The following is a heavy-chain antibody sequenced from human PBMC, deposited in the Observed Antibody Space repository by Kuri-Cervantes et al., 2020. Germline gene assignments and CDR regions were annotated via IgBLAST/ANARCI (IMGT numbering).Heavy chain of an antibody. V-gene: IGHV4-38-2*01. Sequence: SETLSLTCAVSGYFISNGYYWGWIRQPPGKGLEWIGTIYHSGSTSYNPSLKSRVTISVDTSKNQFSLKLSSVTAADTAVYYCARTGYCSSTSCYVRAYYYYYMDVWGRGTTVTVSS. CDR3: ARTGYCSSTSCYVRAYYYYYMDV. CDR1: GYFISNGYY. J-gene: IGHJ6*03. CDR2: IYHSGST. D-gene: IGHD2-2*01.